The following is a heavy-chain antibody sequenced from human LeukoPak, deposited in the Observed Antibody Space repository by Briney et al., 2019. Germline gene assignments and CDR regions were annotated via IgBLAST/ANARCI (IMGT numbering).Heavy chain of an antibody. CDR3: ARAITMVRGVISYYVDV. D-gene: IGHD3-10*01. CDR1: GYSISSGYY. V-gene: IGHV4-38-2*02. J-gene: IGHJ6*03. CDR2: IYHSGST. Sequence: SETLSLTCTVSGYSISSGYYWGWIRQPPGKGLEWIGCIYHSGSTYYNPSLKSRVTISVDTSKNQFSLKLGSVTAADTAVYYCARAITMVRGVISYYVDVWGKGTTVTVSS.